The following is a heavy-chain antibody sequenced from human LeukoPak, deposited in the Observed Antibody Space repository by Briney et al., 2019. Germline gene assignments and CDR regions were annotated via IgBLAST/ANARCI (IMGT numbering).Heavy chain of an antibody. CDR1: Y. V-gene: IGHV4-30-4*01. CDR2: IYYSGST. D-gene: IGHD3-10*01. Sequence: YMSWVRQPPGKGLEWIGYIYYSGSTYYNPSLKSRVTISVDTSKNQFSLKLSSVTAADTAVYYCATDYGSGSYYLDYWGQGTLVTVSS. CDR3: ATDYGSGSYYLDY. J-gene: IGHJ4*02.